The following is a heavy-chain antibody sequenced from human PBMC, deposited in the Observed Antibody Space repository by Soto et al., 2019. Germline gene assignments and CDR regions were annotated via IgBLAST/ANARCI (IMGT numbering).Heavy chain of an antibody. CDR1: GFTFGDYA. J-gene: IGHJ4*02. CDR2: IRSKAYGGTT. CDR3: TRVSPRLRFLEWSPDY. V-gene: IGHV3-49*03. Sequence: GGSLRLSCTASGFTFGDYAMSWFRQAPGKGLEWVGFIRSKAYGGTTEYAASVKGRFTISRDDSKSIAYLQMNSLKTEDTAVYYCTRVSPRLRFLEWSPDYWGQGTLVTVSS. D-gene: IGHD3-3*01.